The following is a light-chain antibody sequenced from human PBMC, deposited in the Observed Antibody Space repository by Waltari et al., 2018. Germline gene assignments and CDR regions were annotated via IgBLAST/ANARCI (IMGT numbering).Light chain of an antibody. V-gene: IGLV2-23*02. Sequence: QSALTQPASASGSPGQSITIPCTGTSSDVGSYNLVSWYQQHPGKAPKLMIYEFSKRPSGVSNRFSGSKSGNTASLTISGLQAEDEADYYCCSYAGSTTYVFGTGTKVTVL. J-gene: IGLJ1*01. CDR1: SSDVGSYNL. CDR3: CSYAGSTTYV. CDR2: EFS.